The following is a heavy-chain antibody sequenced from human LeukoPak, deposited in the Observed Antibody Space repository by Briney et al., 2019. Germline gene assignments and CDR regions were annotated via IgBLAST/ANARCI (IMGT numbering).Heavy chain of an antibody. V-gene: IGHV3-7*01. CDR1: EFTFSSYW. CDR2: INQDGSEK. CDR3: ATLNWRIKGAFDH. Sequence: PGGSLRLSCAASEFTFSSYWMNWVRQAPGKGLEWVANINQDGSEKFYVDSVKGRFTMSRDNAKNSLYLQMNSLRAEDTAVYYCATLNWRIKGAFDHWGQGTLVTVSS. J-gene: IGHJ4*02. D-gene: IGHD1-20*01.